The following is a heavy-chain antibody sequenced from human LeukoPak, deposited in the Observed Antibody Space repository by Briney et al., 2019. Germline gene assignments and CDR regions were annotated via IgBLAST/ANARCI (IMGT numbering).Heavy chain of an antibody. D-gene: IGHD3-3*01. CDR3: ATAPSYDFWSGYYTGDYYYYGMDV. Sequence: GGSLRLSCAASGFTFSSYAMSWVRQAPGKGLEWVSAISGSGGSTYYAGSVKGRFTISRDNSKNTLYLQMNSLRAEDTAVYYCATAPSYDFWSGYYTGDYYYYGMDVWGQGTTVTVSS. V-gene: IGHV3-23*01. CDR1: GFTFSSYA. J-gene: IGHJ6*02. CDR2: ISGSGGST.